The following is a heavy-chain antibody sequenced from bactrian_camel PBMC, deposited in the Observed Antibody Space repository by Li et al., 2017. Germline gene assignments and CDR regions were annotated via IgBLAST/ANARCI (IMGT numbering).Heavy chain of an antibody. CDR2: IDDDGST. V-gene: IGHV3S53*01. D-gene: IGHD2*01. Sequence: HVQLVESGGGSVQAGSSLTLSCAASGYSINNLYMGWFRQAPGKEREGVAAIDDDGSTTYADSVKGRFTVFQHNSENNSENIVYLQMNSLKPEDSGMNYCAADRYVDLAGSTYSWEVAGDWGQGTQVT. CDR3: AADRYVDLAGSTYSWEVAGD. J-gene: IGHJ4*01. CDR1: GYSINNLY.